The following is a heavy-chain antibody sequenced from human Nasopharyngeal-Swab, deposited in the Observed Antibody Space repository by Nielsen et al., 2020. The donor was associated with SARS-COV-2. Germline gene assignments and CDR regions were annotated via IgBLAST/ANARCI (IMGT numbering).Heavy chain of an antibody. D-gene: IGHD1-7*01. J-gene: IGHJ6*02. CDR1: GGTFSSYA. CDR3: AREGTLRASGYYYGMDV. Sequence: SVKVSCKASGGTFSSYAISWVRQAPGQGLEWMGGIIPIFGTANYAQKFQGRVTITADESTSTAYMELSSLRSEDTAVYYCAREGTLRASGYYYGMDVWGQGTTVTVSS. CDR2: IIPIFGTA. V-gene: IGHV1-69*13.